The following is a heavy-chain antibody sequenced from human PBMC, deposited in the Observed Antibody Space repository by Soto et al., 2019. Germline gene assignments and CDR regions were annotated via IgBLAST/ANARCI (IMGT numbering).Heavy chain of an antibody. V-gene: IGHV4-4*02. CDR1: GGSISSSNW. Sequence: QVQLQESGPGLVKPSGTLSLTCAVSGGSISSSNWWSWVRQPPGKGLEWIGEIYHSGSTNYNPSLKSRVTISVDKSKNQFSLKLSSVTAADTAVYYCARDELYGSGSYYRYAFDIWGQGTMVTVSS. D-gene: IGHD3-10*01. CDR3: ARDELYGSGSYYRYAFDI. CDR2: IYHSGST. J-gene: IGHJ3*02.